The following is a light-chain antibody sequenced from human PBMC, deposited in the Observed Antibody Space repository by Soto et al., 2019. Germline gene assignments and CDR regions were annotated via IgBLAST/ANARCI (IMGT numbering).Light chain of an antibody. CDR1: QSVSSSY. CDR3: QQYGSSPT. V-gene: IGKV3-20*01. J-gene: IGKJ4*01. Sequence: EIGLTQTPGTLSLTPRERATLSCRSSQSVSSSYLAWYQQKRGQAPRLLVYGASSRATGIPDRFSGSGSGTDFTLTISRLEPADSAVYYCQQYGSSPTFGGGSKVDIK. CDR2: GAS.